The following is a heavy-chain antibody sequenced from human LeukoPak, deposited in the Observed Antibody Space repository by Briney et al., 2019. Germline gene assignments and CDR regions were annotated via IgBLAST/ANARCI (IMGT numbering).Heavy chain of an antibody. CDR2: IYYNGMT. CDR1: GASISSSSYY. V-gene: IGHV4-39*01. Sequence: PSETLSLTCTVSGASISSSSYYWGWIRQSPGRGLEWIGTIYYNGMTYFNPSLKSRITISEDTSKNQFSLKLSSVTAADTAVYYCARRRGSGSSGYFDYWGQGTLVTVSS. CDR3: ARRRGSGSSGYFDY. D-gene: IGHD6-19*01. J-gene: IGHJ4*02.